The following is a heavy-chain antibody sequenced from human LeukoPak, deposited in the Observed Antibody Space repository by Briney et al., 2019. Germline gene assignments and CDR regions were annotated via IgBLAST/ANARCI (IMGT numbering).Heavy chain of an antibody. J-gene: IGHJ4*02. Sequence: GGSLRLSCAASGFTFSSYAMHWVRQAPGKGLEWVSFISSSSSTIYYADSVKGRFTISRDNAKNSLYLQMNSLRAEDTAVYYCARDDGDYAHPVDYWGQGALVTVSS. V-gene: IGHV3-48*04. CDR1: GFTFSSYA. D-gene: IGHD4-17*01. CDR3: ARDDGDYAHPVDY. CDR2: ISSSSSTI.